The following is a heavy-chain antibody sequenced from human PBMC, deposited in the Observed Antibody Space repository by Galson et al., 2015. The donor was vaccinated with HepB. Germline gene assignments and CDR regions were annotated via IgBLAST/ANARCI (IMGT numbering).Heavy chain of an antibody. J-gene: IGHJ6*03. D-gene: IGHD5-12*01. CDR2: IIPIFGTA. V-gene: IGHV1-69*13. Sequence: SVKVSCKASGGTFSSYAISWVRQAPGQGLEWMGGIIPIFGTANYAQKFQGRVTITADESTSTAYMELSSLRSEDTAVYYCASPMTSGYDLTAYYYYYMDVWGKGTTVTVSS. CDR1: GGTFSSYA. CDR3: ASPMTSGYDLTAYYYYYMDV.